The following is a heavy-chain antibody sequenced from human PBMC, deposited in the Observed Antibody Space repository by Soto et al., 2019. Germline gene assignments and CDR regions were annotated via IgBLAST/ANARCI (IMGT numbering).Heavy chain of an antibody. Sequence: QVQLVESGGGVVQPGRSLRLSCAASGFTFSSYAMHWVRQAPGKGLEWVAVISYDGSNKYYADSVKGRFTISRDNSKNTLYLQMNSLRAEDTAVYYCARVGEQQLVLDYFDYWGQGTLVTVFS. J-gene: IGHJ4*02. V-gene: IGHV3-30-3*01. CDR2: ISYDGSNK. CDR3: ARVGEQQLVLDYFDY. CDR1: GFTFSSYA. D-gene: IGHD6-13*01.